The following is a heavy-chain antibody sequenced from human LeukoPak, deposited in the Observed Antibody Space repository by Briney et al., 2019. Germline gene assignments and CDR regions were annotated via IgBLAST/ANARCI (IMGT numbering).Heavy chain of an antibody. CDR1: GFTVSSNY. J-gene: IGHJ4*02. V-gene: IGHV3-66*01. CDR3: AREADYGGNSVVY. D-gene: IGHD4-23*01. CDR2: IYSGGST. Sequence: GGSLRLSCAASGFTVSSNYMSWVRQAPGKGLEWVSVIYSGGSTYYADSVKGRFTISRDNAKNSLYLQMNSLRAEDTAVYYCAREADYGGNSVVYWGQGTLVTVSS.